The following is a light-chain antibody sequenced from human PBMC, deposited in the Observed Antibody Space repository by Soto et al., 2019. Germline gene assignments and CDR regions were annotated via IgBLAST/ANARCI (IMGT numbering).Light chain of an antibody. CDR1: QSVSSSS. J-gene: IGKJ5*01. Sequence: EIVLTQSPATLSLFPGERATLSCRASQSVSSSSLAWYQQRRGQAPRLLIYGTSRRATGIPDRFSGSGSGTDFTLTISRLEPEDFAVFYCQQYGSSITFGQGTRLQIK. CDR3: QQYGSSIT. CDR2: GTS. V-gene: IGKV3-20*01.